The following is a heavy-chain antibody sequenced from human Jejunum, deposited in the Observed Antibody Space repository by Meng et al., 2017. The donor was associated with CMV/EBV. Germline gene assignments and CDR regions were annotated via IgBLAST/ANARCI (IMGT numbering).Heavy chain of an antibody. J-gene: IGHJ6*02. CDR1: FTFTTYW. D-gene: IGHD5-18*01. Sequence: FTFTTYWMAWVRQAAGKGLEWVANINQDEGEKYYVDSVYGRFTVSRDNAKNSLYLEMNSLRAEDTAVYYCARISKYRYGVYGMDVWGQGTTVTVSS. CDR2: INQDEGEK. V-gene: IGHV3-7*01. CDR3: ARISKYRYGVYGMDV.